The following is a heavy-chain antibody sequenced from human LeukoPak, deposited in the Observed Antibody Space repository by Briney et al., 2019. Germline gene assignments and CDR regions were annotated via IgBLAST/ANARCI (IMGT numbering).Heavy chain of an antibody. V-gene: IGHV4-4*07. CDR1: GGSISSYY. CDR2: IYTSGST. J-gene: IGHJ5*02. Sequence: SETLSLTCTVSGGSISSYYWSWLRQPAGKGLEWIGRIYTSGSTNYNPSLKSRVTMSVDTSKNQFSLKLSSVTAADTAVYYCARGRIVGATNNWFDPWGQGTLVTVSS. CDR3: ARGRIVGATNNWFDP. D-gene: IGHD1-26*01.